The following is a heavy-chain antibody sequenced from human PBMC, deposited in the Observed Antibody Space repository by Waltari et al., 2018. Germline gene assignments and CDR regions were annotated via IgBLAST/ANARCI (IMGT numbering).Heavy chain of an antibody. CDR3: ATGYGDFLGV. J-gene: IGHJ6*02. Sequence: EVQLVQSGGRMVKPGGSLRLSCVDSGCTFTKAWMSWVRQGAGTGWGWVGRSKREGDGGTTEYATPLKGRISLSRDDSKITVYLQMNTLRAEDTVVYFCATGYGDFLGVWGPGTTVTV. V-gene: IGHV3-15*01. CDR2: SKREGDGGTT. CDR1: GCTFTKAW. D-gene: IGHD5-18*01.